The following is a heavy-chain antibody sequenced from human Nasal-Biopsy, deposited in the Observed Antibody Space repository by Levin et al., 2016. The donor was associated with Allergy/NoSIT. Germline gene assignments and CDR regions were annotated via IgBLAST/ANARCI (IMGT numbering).Heavy chain of an antibody. CDR1: GFTFSNYA. D-gene: IGHD4-23*01. J-gene: IGHJ2*01. CDR3: ARVSSGTVVTPNSYFDF. V-gene: IGHV3-23*01. Sequence: GESLKISCAASGFTFSNYAMSWVRQTPGKGLEWVSRVSGGGGTTYYADSVRGRFVISRDNSKNRMYVQLTSLRAEDTALYYCARVSSGTVVTPNSYFDFWGRGTQVTVSS. CDR2: VSGGGGTT.